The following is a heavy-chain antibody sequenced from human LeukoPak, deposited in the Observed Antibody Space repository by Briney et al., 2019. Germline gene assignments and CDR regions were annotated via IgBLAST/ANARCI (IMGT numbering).Heavy chain of an antibody. D-gene: IGHD2-2*03. J-gene: IGHJ6*02. CDR1: GGSISSGDYY. Sequence: PSETLSLTCTVSGGSISSGDYYWSWIRQHPGKGLEWIGNIYYSGSTHYNPSLKSRVTISVDTSKNQFSLKLSSVTAADTAVYYCARHNGYCSSTSCYLGSYYYYGMDVWGQGTTVTVSS. CDR2: IYYSGST. V-gene: IGHV4-31*03. CDR3: ARHNGYCSSTSCYLGSYYYYGMDV.